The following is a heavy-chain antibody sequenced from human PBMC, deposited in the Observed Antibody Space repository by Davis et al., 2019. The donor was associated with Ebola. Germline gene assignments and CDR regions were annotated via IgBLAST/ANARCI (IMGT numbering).Heavy chain of an antibody. CDR2: ISAYNGHT. CDR3: ARGTSGSFDY. D-gene: IGHD2-2*01. CDR1: GYTFNSYG. V-gene: IGHV1-18*04. J-gene: IGHJ4*02. Sequence: ASVKVSCKASGYTFNSYGMSWVRQAPGQGLEWMGWISAYNGHTNYAQKFQGRVTMTTDTSTSTAYMELRNLRFDDTAVDYCARGTSGSFDYWGQGTLVTVSS.